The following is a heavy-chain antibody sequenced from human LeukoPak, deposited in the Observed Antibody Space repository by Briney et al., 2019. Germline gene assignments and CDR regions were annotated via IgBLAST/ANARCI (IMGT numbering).Heavy chain of an antibody. CDR1: GFTFSRYA. D-gene: IGHD3-22*01. Sequence: GGSLRLSCAASGFTFSRYAMSWVRQARGKGVEGVSAISGRGGRKYYADSVKGRFTISRDNSKHSLYLQMNSLRAGDTYVYDCARRGAFTMIESKILQFHYSGQGTLVTVSS. CDR2: ISGRGGRK. J-gene: IGHJ4*02. CDR3: ARRGAFTMIESKILQFHY. V-gene: IGHV3-23*01.